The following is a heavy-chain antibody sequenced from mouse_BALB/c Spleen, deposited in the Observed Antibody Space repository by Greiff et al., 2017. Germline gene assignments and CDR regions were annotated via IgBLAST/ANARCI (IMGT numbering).Heavy chain of an antibody. V-gene: IGHV2-2*02. CDR3: ARKIYYDSFAY. J-gene: IGHJ3*01. D-gene: IGHD2-4*01. Sequence: VKLMESGPGLVQPSQSLSITCTVSGFSLTSYGVHWVRQSPGKGLEWLGVIWSGGSTVYNAAFISRLSISKDNSKSQVFFKMNSLQANDTAIYYCARKIYYDSFAYWGQGTLVTVSA. CDR1: GFSLTSYG. CDR2: IWSGGST.